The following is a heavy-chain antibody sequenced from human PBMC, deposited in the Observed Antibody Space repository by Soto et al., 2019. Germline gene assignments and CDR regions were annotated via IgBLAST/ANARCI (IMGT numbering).Heavy chain of an antibody. CDR3: VRDGTKALRDWFDP. CDR2: IYATGTT. Sequence: PSETLSLTCTVSGASISGFYCSWIRKSAGKGLEWIGRIYATGTTDYNPSLKSRVMMSVDTSKKQFSLKLSSVTPADTAVYYCVRDGTKALRDWFDPWGQGISVTVSS. D-gene: IGHD1-1*01. J-gene: IGHJ5*02. CDR1: GASISGFY. V-gene: IGHV4-4*07.